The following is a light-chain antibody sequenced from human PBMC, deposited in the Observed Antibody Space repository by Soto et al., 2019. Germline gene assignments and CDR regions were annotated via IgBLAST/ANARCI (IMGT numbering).Light chain of an antibody. Sequence: DIQMTQSPSTLSASVGDRVTITCRASQSISSSLAWYQQKPGKAPNLLIYKASSLLSAGRSRFSGSGSGTVFTLTISGLQPDDFATYYCEQSLSGTFGQGTKVEIK. CDR1: QSISSS. J-gene: IGKJ1*01. V-gene: IGKV1-5*03. CDR3: EQSLSGT. CDR2: KAS.